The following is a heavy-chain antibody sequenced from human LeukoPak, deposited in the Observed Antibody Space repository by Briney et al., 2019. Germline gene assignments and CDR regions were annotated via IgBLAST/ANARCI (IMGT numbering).Heavy chain of an antibody. D-gene: IGHD3-10*01. CDR1: GFTFSSYG. CDR3: ARGYGSGSYFDY. J-gene: IGHJ4*02. V-gene: IGHV3-30*03. Sequence: GGSLRLSCAASGFTFSSYGMHWVRQAPGKGLEWVAVISYDASNKYYADSVKGRFTISRDNSKNTLYLQMNSLRAEDTAVYYCARGYGSGSYFDYWGQGTLVTVSS. CDR2: ISYDASNK.